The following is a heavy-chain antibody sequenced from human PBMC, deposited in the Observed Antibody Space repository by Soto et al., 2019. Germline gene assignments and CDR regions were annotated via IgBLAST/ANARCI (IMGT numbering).Heavy chain of an antibody. J-gene: IGHJ4*02. D-gene: IGHD2-15*01. V-gene: IGHV3-21*01. CDR2: ISSGSTYI. CDR1: GFTFSNYR. Sequence: GGSLRLSCAASGFTFSNYRMNWVRQAPGKGLEWVSSISSGSTYIYYADSLKGRFTISRDNAKNFLYLQMNSLRVEDTAVYYCVRDLRYCTGASCYPNFDYWGQGTRVTVSS. CDR3: VRDLRYCTGASCYPNFDY.